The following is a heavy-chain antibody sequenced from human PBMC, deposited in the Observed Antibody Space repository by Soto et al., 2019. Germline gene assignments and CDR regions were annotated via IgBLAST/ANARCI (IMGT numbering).Heavy chain of an antibody. CDR1: GFTFSSYW. CDR3: ASEGGMVRGVFYFDY. J-gene: IGHJ4*02. D-gene: IGHD3-10*01. CDR2: IKQDGSEK. Sequence: EVQLVESGGGLVQPGGSLRLSCAASGFTFSSYWMSWVRQAPGKGLEWVANIKQDGSEKYYVDSVKGRFTISRDNAKNSLYLQMNSLRAEDTAVYYCASEGGMVRGVFYFDYWGQGTLVTVSS. V-gene: IGHV3-7*03.